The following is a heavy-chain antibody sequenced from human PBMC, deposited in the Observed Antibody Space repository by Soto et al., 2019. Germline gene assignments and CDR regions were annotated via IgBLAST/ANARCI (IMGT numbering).Heavy chain of an antibody. D-gene: IGHD1-7*01. CDR1: GGSIYTYY. J-gene: IGHJ5*02. V-gene: IGHV4-59*05. CDR3: LRRSTRRWELFGL. Sequence: PPETLSLTCNVSGGSIYTYYWNGIRQSPGKGLEWIGSIYYSGSTYYNPSLKSRVTISVDTSKNQFSLKLSSVTAADTAVYYCLRRSTRRWELFGLWGQGSPVPVSS. CDR2: IYYSGST.